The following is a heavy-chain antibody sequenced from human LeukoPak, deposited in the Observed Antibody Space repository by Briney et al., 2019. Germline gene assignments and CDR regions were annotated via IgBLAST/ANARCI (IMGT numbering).Heavy chain of an antibody. Sequence: GGSLRLSCAASGFPFSSYSLNWVRQAPGKGLEWVSDISGDSSRKYYADSVKGRFTISRDNSRNTLYLQMNSLRGEDTAVYYNYGMDVWGQGTTVTVS. CDR3: YGMDV. J-gene: IGHJ6*02. CDR2: ISGDSSRK. CDR1: GFPFSSYS. V-gene: IGHV3-23*01.